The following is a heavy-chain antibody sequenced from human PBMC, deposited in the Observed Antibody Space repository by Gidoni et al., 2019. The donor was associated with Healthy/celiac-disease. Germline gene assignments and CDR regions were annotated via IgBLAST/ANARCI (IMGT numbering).Heavy chain of an antibody. CDR1: GFTFSSYA. D-gene: IGHD3-22*01. Sequence: EVQLLESGGGLVQPWGSLRLPCAASGFTFSSYAMRWVRQAPGKGLEWGAAISGRGGSTYDEDAVKGRFTISRDKSKNTLYLKMNSLRDEDTAVYYCAKVAGGDYYDSSGYYLSSAFDIWGQGTMVTVSS. V-gene: IGHV3-23*01. CDR3: AKVAGGDYYDSSGYYLSSAFDI. J-gene: IGHJ3*02. CDR2: ISGRGGST.